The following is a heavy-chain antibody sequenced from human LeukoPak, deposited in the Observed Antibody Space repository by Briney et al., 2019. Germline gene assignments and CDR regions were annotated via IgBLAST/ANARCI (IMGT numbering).Heavy chain of an antibody. V-gene: IGHV1-69*06. CDR2: IIPIFGTA. CDR3: ARESLWFGECMDV. Sequence: ASVKVSCKASGGTFSSYAISWVRQAPGQGLEWMGGIIPIFGTANYAQKLQGRVTITADKSTSTAYMELSSLRSEDTAVYYCARESLWFGECMDVWGKGTTVTVSS. D-gene: IGHD3-10*01. J-gene: IGHJ6*04. CDR1: GGTFSSYA.